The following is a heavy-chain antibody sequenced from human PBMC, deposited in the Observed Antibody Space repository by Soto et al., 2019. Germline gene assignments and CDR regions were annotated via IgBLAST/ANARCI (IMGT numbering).Heavy chain of an antibody. D-gene: IGHD5-18*01. CDR3: AKIRGYPYGQYYIDY. V-gene: IGHV3-23*01. Sequence: GGSLRLSCAASGFSFSTSAMTWVRQAPGKGLEWVSGITGSGHSTYYADSLEGRLTISRDNSKNTLYLQIHSLRAEDTATYFCAKIRGYPYGQYYIDYWGQGTLVTVSS. CDR1: GFSFSTSA. CDR2: ITGSGHST. J-gene: IGHJ4*02.